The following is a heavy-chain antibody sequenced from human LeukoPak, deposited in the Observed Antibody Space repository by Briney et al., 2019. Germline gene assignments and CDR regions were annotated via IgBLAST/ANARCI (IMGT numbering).Heavy chain of an antibody. Sequence: SETPSLTCAVYGGSFSDYYWSWIRQPPGKGLEWIGEINHSGSTNYNPSLKSRVTISVDTSKNQFSLKLSSVTAADTAVYSCARAPGSGRDAFDIWGQGTMVTVSS. CDR2: INHSGST. CDR1: GGSFSDYY. CDR3: ARAPGSGRDAFDI. D-gene: IGHD3-10*01. J-gene: IGHJ3*02. V-gene: IGHV4-34*01.